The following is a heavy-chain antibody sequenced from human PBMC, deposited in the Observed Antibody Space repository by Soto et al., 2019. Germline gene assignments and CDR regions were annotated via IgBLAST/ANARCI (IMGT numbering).Heavy chain of an antibody. CDR1: GGSISSGGYS. Sequence: QLQLQESGSGLVKPSQTLSLTCAVSGGSISSGGYSWSWIRQPPGKGLEWIGYIYHSGSTYYNPSLKRRVTISVDRSKNQFSLKLSSVTAADTAVYYCARGYYDILTGTLFDYWGQGTLVTVSS. D-gene: IGHD3-9*01. CDR3: ARGYYDILTGTLFDY. J-gene: IGHJ4*02. V-gene: IGHV4-30-2*01. CDR2: IYHSGST.